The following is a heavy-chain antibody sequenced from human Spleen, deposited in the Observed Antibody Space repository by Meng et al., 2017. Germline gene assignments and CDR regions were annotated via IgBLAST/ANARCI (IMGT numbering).Heavy chain of an antibody. Sequence: WIRQLPGKGLEWISGISWNSGSIGYADSVKGRFTISRDNAKNSLYLQMNSLRAEDTALYYCAKDSDYSSGWYPYGMDVWGQGTTVTVSS. J-gene: IGHJ6*02. D-gene: IGHD6-19*01. CDR2: ISWNSGSI. V-gene: IGHV3-9*01. CDR3: AKDSDYSSGWYPYGMDV.